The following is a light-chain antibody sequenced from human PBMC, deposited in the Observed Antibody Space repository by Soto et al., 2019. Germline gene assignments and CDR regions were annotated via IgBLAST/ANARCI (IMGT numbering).Light chain of an antibody. J-gene: IGLJ1*01. Sequence: QSVLTQPASVSGSPGQSITVSCTXTSSDICGYNSVSWYQHHPGKAPKLMIYDVSNRPSGVSNRFSGSKSGNTASLTISRLQAEDEADYYCGSYTSNSAPFVLGTGTKVT. V-gene: IGLV2-14*03. CDR3: GSYTSNSAPFV. CDR2: DVS. CDR1: SSDICGYNS.